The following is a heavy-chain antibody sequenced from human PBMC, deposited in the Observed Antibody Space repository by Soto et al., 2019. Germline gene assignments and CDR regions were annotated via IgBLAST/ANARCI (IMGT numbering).Heavy chain of an antibody. Sequence: PGWSLRLSCAASGFTFSSYAMSWVRQAPGKGLEWVSAISGSGGSTYYADSVKGRFTISRDNSKNTLYLQMDSLRAEDTAVYYCAKELDIVVVPAAMREIVATIFDYWGQGTLVTVSS. CDR2: ISGSGGST. CDR1: GFTFSSYA. J-gene: IGHJ4*02. CDR3: AKELDIVVVPAAMREIVATIFDY. D-gene: IGHD2-2*03. V-gene: IGHV3-23*01.